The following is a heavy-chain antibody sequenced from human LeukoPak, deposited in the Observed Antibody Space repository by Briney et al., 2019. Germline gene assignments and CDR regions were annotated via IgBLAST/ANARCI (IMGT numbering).Heavy chain of an antibody. Sequence: PSETLSLTCTVSGGSTSSTSYYWGWIRQPPGKDLEWIGSIYSSGSTNYNPSLKSRVTISVDKSKNQFSLKLSSVTAADTAVYYCARDQAGYGSGSSYWGQGTLVTVSS. CDR3: ARDQAGYGSGSSY. V-gene: IGHV4-39*07. D-gene: IGHD3-10*01. J-gene: IGHJ4*02. CDR1: GGSTSSTSYY. CDR2: IYSSGST.